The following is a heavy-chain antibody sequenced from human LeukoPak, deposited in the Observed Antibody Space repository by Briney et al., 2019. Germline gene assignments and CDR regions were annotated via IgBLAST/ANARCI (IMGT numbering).Heavy chain of an antibody. V-gene: IGHV4-59*01. CDR3: ARDAYDSSGYHAFDI. J-gene: IGHJ3*02. CDR2: IYYSGST. CDR1: GGSISSYY. D-gene: IGHD3-22*01. Sequence: SETLSLTCTVSGGSISSYYWSWIRQPPGKGLEWIGYIYYSGSTNYNPSLKSRVTISVDTSKNQFSLKLSSVTAADTAVYYCARDAYDSSGYHAFDIWGQGTMVTVSS.